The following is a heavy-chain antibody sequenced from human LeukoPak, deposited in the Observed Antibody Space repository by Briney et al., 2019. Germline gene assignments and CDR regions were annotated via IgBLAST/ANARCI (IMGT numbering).Heavy chain of an antibody. CDR3: ARDLVGPNYFDY. D-gene: IGHD1-26*01. CDR1: GFTFSSYW. V-gene: IGHV3-21*01. CDR2: ISGSSSYI. Sequence: PGGSLRLSCAASGFTFSSYWMHWVRQAQGKGLEWVSSISGSSSYIDYADSVKGRFTISRDNAKQSLYLQMHSLRAEDTAIYYCARDLVGPNYFDYWGQGTLATVSS. J-gene: IGHJ4*02.